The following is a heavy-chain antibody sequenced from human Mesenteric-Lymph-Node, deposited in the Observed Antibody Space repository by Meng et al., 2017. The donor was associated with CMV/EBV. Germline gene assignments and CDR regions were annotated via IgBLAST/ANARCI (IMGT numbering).Heavy chain of an antibody. V-gene: IGHV3-43*01. CDR1: GFTFDDYT. CDR3: AREDRAFDI. CDR2: ISWDGGST. J-gene: IGHJ3*02. Sequence: GESLKISCAASGFTFDDYTMHWVRQAPGKGLEWVSLISWDGGSTYYADSVKGRFTISRDNAKNSLYLQMNSLRAEDTAVYYCAREDRAFDIWGQGTMVTVSS. D-gene: IGHD2-15*01.